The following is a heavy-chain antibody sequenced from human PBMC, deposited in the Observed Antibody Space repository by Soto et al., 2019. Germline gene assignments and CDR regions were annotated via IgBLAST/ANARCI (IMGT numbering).Heavy chain of an antibody. CDR1: GFTFSSYA. D-gene: IGHD6-19*01. J-gene: IGHJ4*02. V-gene: IGHV3-23*01. CDR2: ISGSGGST. CDR3: ARRSSGWYFDS. Sequence: EVQLLESGGGLVQPGGSLRLSCAASGFTFSSYAMSWVRQAPGKGLEWVSVISGSGGSTYYADSVKGRFTISRDNSKNALYLQMNSLRAEDTAVYYCARRSSGWYFDSWGQGTLVTVSS.